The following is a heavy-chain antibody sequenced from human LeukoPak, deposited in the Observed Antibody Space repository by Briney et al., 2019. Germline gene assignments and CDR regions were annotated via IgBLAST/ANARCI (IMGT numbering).Heavy chain of an antibody. CDR2: INPNSGGT. J-gene: IGHJ6*03. CDR3: ARDKYYYGSSGHYYYYYMDV. CDR1: GYTFTGYY. V-gene: IGHV1-2*02. Sequence: GASVKVSCKASGYTFTGYYMHWVRQAPGQGLEWMGWINPNSGGTNYAQKFQGRVTMTRDTSISTAYMELSRLRSDDTAVYYCARDKYYYGSSGHYYYYYMDVWGKGTTITVSS. D-gene: IGHD3-22*01.